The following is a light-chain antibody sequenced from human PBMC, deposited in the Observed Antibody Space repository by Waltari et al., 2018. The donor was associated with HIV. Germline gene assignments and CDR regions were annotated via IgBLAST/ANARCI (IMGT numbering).Light chain of an antibody. CDR2: EVN. CDR3: SSYAGRNTLL. CDR1: SSDVGGYDY. J-gene: IGLJ2*01. Sequence: QSALTQPPSASGSPGQSVTISCTGTSSDVGGYDYVSWYQQHPGKAPTLMISEVNKRPSGVPDRLSGSRSGNTASLTVSGLQAEDEAHYYCSSYAGRNTLLFGGGTKLTVL. V-gene: IGLV2-8*01.